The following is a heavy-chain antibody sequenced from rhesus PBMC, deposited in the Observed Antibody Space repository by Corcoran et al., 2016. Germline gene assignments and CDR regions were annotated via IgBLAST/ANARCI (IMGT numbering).Heavy chain of an antibody. CDR2: IYGSCGGT. CDR1: GGSISSNY. J-gene: IGHJ4*01. V-gene: IGHV4-160*01. CDR3: ARSKGVTLFDY. Sequence: QLQLQESGPGLVKPSETLSLTCAVSGGSISSNYWSWIRQPPGKGLELIGYIYGSCGGTNYNPSSKNRVTISIDTSKNLFSLKLSSVTAADTAVYYCARSKGVTLFDYWGQGVLVTVSS. D-gene: IGHD4-23*01.